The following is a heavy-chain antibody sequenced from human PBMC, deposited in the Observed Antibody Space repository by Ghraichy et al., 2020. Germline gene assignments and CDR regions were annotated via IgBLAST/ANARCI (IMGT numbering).Heavy chain of an antibody. V-gene: IGHV4-34*01. Sequence: SETLSLTCAVYGGSFSGYYWSWIRQPPGKGLEWIGEINHSGSTNYNPSLKSRVTISVDTSKNQFSLKLSSVPAADTAVYYCARGRAPYGPYTVTTTPDYFDYGGKRTLVTVSS. CDR2: INHSGST. J-gene: IGHJ4*02. CDR1: GGSFSGYY. CDR3: ARGRAPYGPYTVTTTPDYFDY. D-gene: IGHD4-17*01.